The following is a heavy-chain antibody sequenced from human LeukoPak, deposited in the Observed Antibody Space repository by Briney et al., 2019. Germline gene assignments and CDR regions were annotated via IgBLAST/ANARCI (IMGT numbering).Heavy chain of an antibody. D-gene: IGHD3-22*01. CDR3: AKILNYFDSVYAFDM. CDR2: ISGRGGST. J-gene: IGHJ3*02. CDR1: GFTFSSYA. V-gene: IGHV3-23*01. Sequence: PGGSLRLSCAASGFTFSSYAMSWVRQAPGKGLKWVSAISGRGGSTYYADSVKGRFTISRDNSKNTLYLQMNSLRAEDTAEYYCAKILNYFDSVYAFDMWGQGTMVTVSS.